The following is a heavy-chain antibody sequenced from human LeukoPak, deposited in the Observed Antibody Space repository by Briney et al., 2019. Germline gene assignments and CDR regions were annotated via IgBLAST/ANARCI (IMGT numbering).Heavy chain of an antibody. CDR2: IYYSGST. D-gene: IGHD2-8*01. CDR1: GGSISSYY. V-gene: IGHV4-59*08. CDR3: ARHSEVYAPLDY. J-gene: IGHJ4*02. Sequence: PSETLSPTCTVSGGSISSYYWSWIRQPPGKGLEWIGYIYYSGSTNYNPSLKSRVTISVDTSKKQFSLKLSSVTAADTAVYYCARHSEVYAPLDYWGQGTLVTVSS.